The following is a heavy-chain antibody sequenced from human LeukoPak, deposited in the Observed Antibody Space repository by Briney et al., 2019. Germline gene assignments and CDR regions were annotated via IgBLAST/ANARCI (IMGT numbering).Heavy chain of an antibody. CDR2: IGIDGDT. CDR1: GFTLSGYD. J-gene: IGHJ5*01. Sequence: PAGSLRLSCAASGFTLSGYDMHWVRQAPGKGLEWVSAIGIDGDTYYPGSVKGRFTISRENAKNSLYLQMNSLRAGDTAVYYCARTSLSGWYDSWGQGTLVTVSS. CDR3: ARTSLSGWYDS. V-gene: IGHV3-13*01. D-gene: IGHD6-19*01.